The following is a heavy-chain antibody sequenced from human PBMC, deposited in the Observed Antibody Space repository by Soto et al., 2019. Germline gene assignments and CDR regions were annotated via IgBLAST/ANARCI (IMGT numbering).Heavy chain of an antibody. V-gene: IGHV4-59*01. D-gene: IGHD6-13*01. CDR3: ARVEQHRNDNWFDP. J-gene: IGHJ5*02. CDR2: IYYSGST. Sequence: SETLSLTCTVSGGSISSYYWSWIRQPPGKGLEWIGYIYYSGSTNYNPSLKSRVTISVDTSKNQFSLKLSSVTAADTAVYYCARVEQHRNDNWFDPWGQGTLVTVSS. CDR1: GGSISSYY.